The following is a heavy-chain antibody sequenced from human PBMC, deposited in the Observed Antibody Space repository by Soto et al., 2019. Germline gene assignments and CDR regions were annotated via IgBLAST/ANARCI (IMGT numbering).Heavy chain of an antibody. V-gene: IGHV3-7*01. CDR3: TTDRGYLTFDY. J-gene: IGHJ4*02. D-gene: IGHD3-22*01. CDR1: GFTFSNYW. Sequence: PGGSLRLSCVASGFTFSNYWMSWVRQAPGKGLEWVANIKKDGSEKYYVDSVKGRFTVSRDNAKNSLYLQMNSLRAEDTAMYYCTTDRGYLTFDYWGQGTLVTVSS. CDR2: IKKDGSEK.